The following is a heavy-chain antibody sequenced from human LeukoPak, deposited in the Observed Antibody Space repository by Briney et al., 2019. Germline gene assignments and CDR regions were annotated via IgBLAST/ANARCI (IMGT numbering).Heavy chain of an antibody. CDR3: ARVLYSSSWYATGYYYYYGMDV. V-gene: IGHV3-53*01. J-gene: IGHJ6*02. CDR2: IYSGGST. D-gene: IGHD6-13*01. CDR1: GFTFSSNY. Sequence: GGSLRLSCAASGFTFSSNYMSWVRQAPGKGLEWVSVIYSGGSTYYADSVKGRFTISRDNSKNTLYLQMNSLRAEDTAVYYCARVLYSSSWYATGYYYYYGMDVWGQGTTVTVSS.